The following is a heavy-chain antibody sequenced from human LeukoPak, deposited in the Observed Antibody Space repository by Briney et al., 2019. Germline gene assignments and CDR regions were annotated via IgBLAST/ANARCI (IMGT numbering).Heavy chain of an antibody. Sequence: PGGSLRLSCAASGFTLSSYSMNWVRQAPGKGLEWVSSISSSSSYIYYADSVKGRFTISRDNAENSLYLQMNSLRAEDTAVYYCARLYGSNGYYRLDYWGQGTLVTVSS. CDR1: GFTLSSYS. D-gene: IGHD3-22*01. CDR2: ISSSSSYI. CDR3: ARLYGSNGYYRLDY. J-gene: IGHJ4*02. V-gene: IGHV3-21*01.